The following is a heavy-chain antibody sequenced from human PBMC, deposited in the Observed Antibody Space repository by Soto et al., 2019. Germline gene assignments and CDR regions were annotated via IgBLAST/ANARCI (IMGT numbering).Heavy chain of an antibody. CDR1: GFTFSSYS. J-gene: IGHJ6*02. D-gene: IGHD3-9*01. V-gene: IGHV3-21*01. Sequence: PGGSLRLSCAASGFTFSSYSMNWVRQAPGKGLEWVSSISSSSSYIYYADSVKGRFTISRDNAKNSLYLQMNSLRAEDTAVYYCARRDHYDILTGLNVAPYYYYYGMDVWGQGTTVTVSS. CDR2: ISSSSSYI. CDR3: ARRDHYDILTGLNVAPYYYYYGMDV.